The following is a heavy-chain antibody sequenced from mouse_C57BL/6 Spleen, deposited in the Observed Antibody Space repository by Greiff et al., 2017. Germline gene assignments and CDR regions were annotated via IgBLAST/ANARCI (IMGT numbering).Heavy chain of an antibody. J-gene: IGHJ3*01. Sequence: VQLQQSGAELVRPGASVKLSCTASGFNFKDYYMPWVKQRPEQGLEWIGWIDPENGNTEYASKFQGKATITADTSSNTAYLQLSSLTSEDTAVYYCPTEDSYSFAYWGQGTLVTVSA. CDR2: IDPENGNT. V-gene: IGHV14-4*01. D-gene: IGHD2-12*01. CDR3: PTEDSYSFAY. CDR1: GFNFKDYY.